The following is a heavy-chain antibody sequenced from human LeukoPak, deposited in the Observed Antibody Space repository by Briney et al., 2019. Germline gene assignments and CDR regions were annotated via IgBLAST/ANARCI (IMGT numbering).Heavy chain of an antibody. CDR1: GFTVSSNY. D-gene: IGHD2-21*01. Sequence: GGSLRLSCAASGFTVSSNYMSWVRQAPGKGLEWVSVIYSGGSTYYADSVKGRFTISRDNSKNTLYLQMNSLRAEDTAVYYCARESPSYCGGDCYLSWGQGTLVTVSS. J-gene: IGHJ4*02. V-gene: IGHV3-66*01. CDR3: ARESPSYCGGDCYLS. CDR2: IYSGGST.